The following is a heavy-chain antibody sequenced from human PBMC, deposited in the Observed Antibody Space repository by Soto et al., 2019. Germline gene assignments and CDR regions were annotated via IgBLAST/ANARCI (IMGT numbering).Heavy chain of an antibody. CDR1: SGSISSGEHY. CDR2: IFSSGST. D-gene: IGHD3-10*01. J-gene: IGHJ4*02. CDR3: ARGRFGEIHDY. Sequence: SETLSLTCTVSSGSISSGEHYWSWLRQPPGKGLEWIGYIFSSGSTHYNASLKSRLTITIDTSQNQFSLQLTSVTATDTAVYYCARGRFGEIHDYWGQGTLVTVSS. V-gene: IGHV4-30-4*01.